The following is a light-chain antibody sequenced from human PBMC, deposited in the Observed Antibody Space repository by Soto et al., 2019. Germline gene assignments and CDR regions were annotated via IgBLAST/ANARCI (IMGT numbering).Light chain of an antibody. CDR3: QQSHNTPYT. CDR1: QSINIY. V-gene: IGKV1-39*01. Sequence: DIQMTQSPSSLSASVGDRVAITCRAGQSINIYLNWYQQIPGRAPKLLIYASSNFQSGDTSRFSGDGVGTNFTLSISSLQPYDFANYHCQQSHNTPYTFGQRTRLAIK. CDR2: ASS. J-gene: IGKJ5*01.